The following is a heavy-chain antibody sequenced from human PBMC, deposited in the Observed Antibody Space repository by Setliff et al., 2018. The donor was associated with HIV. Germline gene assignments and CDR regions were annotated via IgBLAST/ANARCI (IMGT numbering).Heavy chain of an antibody. CDR3: AKELAASGLGYFDS. CDR1: GFTFGSYG. CDR2: ISSSGSTI. J-gene: IGHJ4*02. V-gene: IGHV3-48*03. D-gene: IGHD3-22*01. Sequence: GGSLRLSCTTSGFTFGSYGMHWVRQAPGKGLEWVSYISSSGSTIYYADSVKGRFTISRDNAKNSLYLQMNSLRAEDTAEYYCAKELAASGLGYFDSWGRGILVTVSS.